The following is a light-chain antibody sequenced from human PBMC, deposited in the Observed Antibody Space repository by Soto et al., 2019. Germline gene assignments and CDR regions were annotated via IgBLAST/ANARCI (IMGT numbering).Light chain of an antibody. J-gene: IGLJ1*01. V-gene: IGLV1-44*01. CDR1: SSNIGTNT. Sequence: QLVLTQPPSASGTPGQRVTISCSGSSSNIGTNTVNWYLQLPGTAPKLLIYNNDQRPSGVPERFSGSKSGTSASLAISGLQSEDEANYYCAAWDDSLNGFYVFGSGTKVTVL. CDR2: NND. CDR3: AAWDDSLNGFYV.